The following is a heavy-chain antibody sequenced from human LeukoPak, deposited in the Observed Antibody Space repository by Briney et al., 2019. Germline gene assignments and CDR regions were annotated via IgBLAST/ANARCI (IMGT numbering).Heavy chain of an antibody. CDR1: GDSISIYY. CDR3: ARDRELGY. J-gene: IGHJ4*02. V-gene: IGHV4-59*01. CDR2: IYNSGST. D-gene: IGHD3-10*01. Sequence: SETLSLTCSVSGDSISIYYWMGMRQPPGKGREWIGYIYNSGSTNYNPSLKSRVTISVDTSKNQFSLKLTSVTAADTAVYYCARDRELGYWGQGTLVTVSS.